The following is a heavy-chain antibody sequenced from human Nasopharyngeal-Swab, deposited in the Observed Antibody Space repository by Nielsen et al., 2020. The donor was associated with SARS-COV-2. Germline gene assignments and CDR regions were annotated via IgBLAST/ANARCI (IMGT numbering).Heavy chain of an antibody. D-gene: IGHD5-18*01. CDR3: ARGETGLVTFNYFDS. Sequence: SVKVSCKASGATFSSHGISWVRKAPGQGLEWMGRIIPFLGIANYARKFQDRVTITADKSTSTAYMELSSLRSEDTAVYFCARGETGLVTFNYFDSWGQGTPVTVSS. CDR1: GATFSSHG. J-gene: IGHJ4*02. CDR2: IIPFLGIA. V-gene: IGHV1-69*10.